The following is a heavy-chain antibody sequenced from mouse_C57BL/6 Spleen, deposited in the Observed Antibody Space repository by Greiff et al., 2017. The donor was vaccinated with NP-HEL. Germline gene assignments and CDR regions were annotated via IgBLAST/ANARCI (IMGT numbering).Heavy chain of an antibody. J-gene: IGHJ4*01. CDR2: IWTGGGT. CDR1: GFSLTSYA. Sequence: VKVVESGPGLVAPSQSLSITCTVSGFSLTSYAISWVRQPPGKGLEWLGVIWTGGGTNYNSALKSRLSISKDNSKSQVFLKMNSLQTDDTARYYCARKRGDFHYYAMDYWGQGTSVTVSS. CDR3: ARKRGDFHYYAMDY. V-gene: IGHV2-9-1*01. D-gene: IGHD2-13*01.